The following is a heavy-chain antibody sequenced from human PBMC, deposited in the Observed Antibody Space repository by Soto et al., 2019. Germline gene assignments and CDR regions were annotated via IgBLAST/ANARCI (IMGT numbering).Heavy chain of an antibody. Sequence: ASVKVSCKASGYTFTSYDINWVRQATGQGLEWMGWMNTNSGNTGHAQKFQGRVTMTRNTSISTVYMELSSLRTEDTGVYYCSYGAHQYFDYWGQGALVTVSS. D-gene: IGHD4-17*01. CDR1: GYTFTSYD. J-gene: IGHJ4*02. CDR2: MNTNSGNT. CDR3: SYGAHQYFDY. V-gene: IGHV1-8*02.